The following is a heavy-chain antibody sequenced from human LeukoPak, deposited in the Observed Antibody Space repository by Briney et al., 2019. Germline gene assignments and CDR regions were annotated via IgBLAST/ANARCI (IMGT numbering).Heavy chain of an antibody. CDR2: ISYDVTNK. Sequence: GGSLRLSCAASGFTFTNAWMHWVRQAPGKGLEWVAVISYDVTNKYYADSVKGRFTISRDNSKNTLYLQMNSLRTEDTAVYYCAKDSVEFGDYVSMYYLDYWGQGTLVTVSS. CDR1: GFTFTNAW. D-gene: IGHD4-17*01. V-gene: IGHV3-30*18. J-gene: IGHJ4*02. CDR3: AKDSVEFGDYVSMYYLDY.